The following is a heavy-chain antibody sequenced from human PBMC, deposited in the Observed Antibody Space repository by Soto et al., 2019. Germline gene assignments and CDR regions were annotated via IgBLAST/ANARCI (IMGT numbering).Heavy chain of an antibody. Sequence: QVQLVQSGSEVKKPGSSVRVSCKTSGDTFSIYTISWVRQAPGQGLEWMGRVLPFLDITSYSQRFQGRVTIXAXRXXTTAYMALTSLRSEDTAVYYCARDRDNSNWPNFDSWGQGTLVTVSS. D-gene: IGHD6-13*01. CDR3: ARDRDNSNWPNFDS. J-gene: IGHJ4*02. CDR2: VLPFLDIT. CDR1: GDTFSIYT. V-gene: IGHV1-69*02.